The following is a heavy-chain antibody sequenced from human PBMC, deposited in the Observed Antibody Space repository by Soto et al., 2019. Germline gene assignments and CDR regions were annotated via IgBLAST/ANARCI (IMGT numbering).Heavy chain of an antibody. CDR1: GYTFTSYG. CDR2: ISAYNGNT. Sequence: ASVKVSCKASGYTFTSYGISWVRQAPGQGLEWMGWISAYNGNTNYAQKLQGRVTMTTDTFTSTAYMELRSLRSDGTAVYYCARDRDSSSYYYYYYGVDVWGQGTTVTVSS. D-gene: IGHD6-6*01. J-gene: IGHJ6*02. CDR3: ARDRDSSSYYYYYYGVDV. V-gene: IGHV1-18*01.